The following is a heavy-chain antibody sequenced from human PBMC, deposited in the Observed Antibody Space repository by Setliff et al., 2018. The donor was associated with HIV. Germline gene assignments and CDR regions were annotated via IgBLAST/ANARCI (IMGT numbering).Heavy chain of an antibody. CDR1: GYTFTGYY. CDR2: INPNSGGT. V-gene: IGHV1-2*06. J-gene: IGHJ4*02. Sequence: GASVMVSCKASGYTFTGYYMHWVRQAPGQGLEWMGRINPNSGGTNYAQKFQGRVTMTRDTSISTAYMELSRLRSDDTAVYYCARDFSTPNDHDYYFDYWGQGTLVTVSS. D-gene: IGHD1-1*01. CDR3: ARDFSTPNDHDYYFDY.